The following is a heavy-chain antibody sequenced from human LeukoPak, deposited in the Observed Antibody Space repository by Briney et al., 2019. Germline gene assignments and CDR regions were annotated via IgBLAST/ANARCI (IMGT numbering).Heavy chain of an antibody. V-gene: IGHV3-21*06. CDR2: IGGSSSHI. CDR1: GFTFSDYS. J-gene: IGHJ4*02. CDR3: AREGDYGDFEYYFDC. Sequence: GGSLRLSCAASGFTFSDYSLNWVRQAPGKGLEWVSSIGGSSSHIYYADSLRGRFTISRDNAKNSFFLQMNSLRAEDTAVYYCAREGDYGDFEYYFDCWGQGTLVTVSS. D-gene: IGHD4-17*01.